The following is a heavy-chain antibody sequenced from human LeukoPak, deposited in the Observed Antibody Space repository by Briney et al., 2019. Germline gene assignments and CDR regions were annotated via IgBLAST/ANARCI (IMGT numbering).Heavy chain of an antibody. V-gene: IGHV3-7*01. D-gene: IGHD5-12*01. Sequence: TGGSLRLSCAASGFTFSDYWMSWVRQAPGKGLEWVANINQDGSQKYSVDSVKGRFTISRDNAKNSVYLQMNSLRAEDTAVYYCASERGYSGYGDFDFWGQGTLVTVSS. CDR1: GFTFSDYW. CDR3: ASERGYSGYGDFDF. J-gene: IGHJ4*02. CDR2: INQDGSQK.